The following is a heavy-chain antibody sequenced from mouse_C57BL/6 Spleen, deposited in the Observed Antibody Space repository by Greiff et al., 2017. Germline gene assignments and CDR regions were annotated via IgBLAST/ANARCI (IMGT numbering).Heavy chain of an antibody. CDR1: GFTFSSYG. CDR3: ARYDYDGSAMDY. CDR2: ISSGGSYT. V-gene: IGHV5-6*01. D-gene: IGHD2-4*01. J-gene: IGHJ4*01. Sequence: EVMLVESGGDLVKPGGSLKLSCAASGFTFSSYGMSWVRQTPDKRLEWVATISSGGSYTYYPDSVKGRFTISRDNAKNTLYLQMSSLKSEDTAMYYCARYDYDGSAMDYWGQGTSVTVSS.